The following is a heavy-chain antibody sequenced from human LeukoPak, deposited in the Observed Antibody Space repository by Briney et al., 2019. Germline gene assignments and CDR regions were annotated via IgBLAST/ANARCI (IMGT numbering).Heavy chain of an antibody. CDR2: IYHSGST. CDR1: GYSISSGYY. CDR3: ARSEKMATIVN. V-gene: IGHV4-38-2*01. D-gene: IGHD5-24*01. J-gene: IGHJ4*02. Sequence: SETLSLTCAVSGYSISSGYYWGWIRQPPGKGLEWIGSIYHSGSTYYNPSLKSRVTISVDTSKNQFSLKLSSVTAADTAVYYCARSEKMATIVNWGQGTLLTVSS.